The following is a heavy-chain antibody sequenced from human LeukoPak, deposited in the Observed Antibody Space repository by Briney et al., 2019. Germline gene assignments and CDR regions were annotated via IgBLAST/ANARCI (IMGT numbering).Heavy chain of an antibody. CDR3: ARAPSQISGSFNFDY. D-gene: IGHD1-26*01. Sequence: SSETLSLTCTVSGGSISSYYWSWIRQPAGKGLEWIGYIYYSGSTNYNPSLKSRVTISVDTSKNQFSLKLSSVTAADTAVYYCARAPSQISGSFNFDYWGQGTLVTVSS. CDR2: IYYSGST. J-gene: IGHJ4*02. V-gene: IGHV4-59*01. CDR1: GGSISSYY.